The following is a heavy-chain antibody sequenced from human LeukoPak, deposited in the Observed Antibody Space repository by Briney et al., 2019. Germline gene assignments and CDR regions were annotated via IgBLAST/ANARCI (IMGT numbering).Heavy chain of an antibody. CDR2: INSNSGGT. Sequence: ASVKVSCKASGYTFTVYYMNWVRQAPGQGLEWMGLINSNSGGTNCTQRFQGRVTMTRDTSISTANIELSRLRSDDTAVYNCALNDYGDGLGYWGQGTLVTVFS. V-gene: IGHV1-2*02. CDR1: GYTFTVYY. D-gene: IGHD4-17*01. CDR3: ALNDYGDGLGY. J-gene: IGHJ4*02.